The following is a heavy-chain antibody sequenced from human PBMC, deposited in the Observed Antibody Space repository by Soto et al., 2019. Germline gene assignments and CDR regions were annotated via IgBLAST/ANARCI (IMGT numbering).Heavy chain of an antibody. CDR2: IIPIPGIA. CDR1: GGTFSSYT. J-gene: IGHJ6*03. D-gene: IGHD6-6*01. CDR3: ARSGEYSSSSDAYYYYYYMDV. Sequence: SVKVSCKASGGTFSSYTISWVRQAPGQGLEWMGRIIPIPGIANYAQKFQGRVTITADKSTSTAYMELSSLRSEDTAVYYCARSGEYSSSSDAYYYYYYMDVWGKGTTVTVSS. V-gene: IGHV1-69*02.